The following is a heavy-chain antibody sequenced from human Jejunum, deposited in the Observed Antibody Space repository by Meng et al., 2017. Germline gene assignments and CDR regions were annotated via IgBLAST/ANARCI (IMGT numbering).Heavy chain of an antibody. J-gene: IGHJ4*02. Sequence: VHLVQSGAEVTNPGASVKVSCKASGYTFTAYYIHWVRQAPGQGLEWMGWINPNTGGTNYAQNLEDGVTMTMDTSINTAYMEVSRLRSDDTAVYYCAREVGSLAGDFDSWGQGTLVTVSS. D-gene: IGHD6-19*01. V-gene: IGHV1-2*02. CDR3: AREVGSLAGDFDS. CDR1: GYTFTAYY. CDR2: INPNTGGT.